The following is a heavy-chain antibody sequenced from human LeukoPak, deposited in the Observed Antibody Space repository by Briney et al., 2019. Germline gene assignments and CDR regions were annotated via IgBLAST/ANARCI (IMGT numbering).Heavy chain of an antibody. D-gene: IGHD6-19*01. J-gene: IGHJ4*02. V-gene: IGHV5-51*01. Sequence: GESLKISCKGSGYSFTSYWIGWVRQMPGKGLEWMGIIYPGDSDTRYSPPFQGQVTISADKSISTAYLQWSSLKASDTAMYYCARARLAVGIPGDYWGQGTLVTVSS. CDR2: IYPGDSDT. CDR1: GYSFTSYW. CDR3: ARARLAVGIPGDY.